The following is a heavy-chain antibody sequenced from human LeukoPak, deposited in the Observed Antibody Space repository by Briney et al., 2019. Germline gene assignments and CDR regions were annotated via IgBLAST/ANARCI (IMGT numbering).Heavy chain of an antibody. CDR3: ARASYSGSYYGRVYYFDY. D-gene: IGHD1-26*01. J-gene: IGHJ4*02. CDR1: GFTFSSYD. V-gene: IGHV3-13*01. Sequence: GGSLRLSCAASGFTFSSYDMHWVRQATGKGLEWVSAIGTAGDTYHPGSVKGRFTISRENAKNSLYLQMNSLRAGDTAVYYCARASYSGSYYGRVYYFDYWGQGTLVTVSS. CDR2: IGTAGDT.